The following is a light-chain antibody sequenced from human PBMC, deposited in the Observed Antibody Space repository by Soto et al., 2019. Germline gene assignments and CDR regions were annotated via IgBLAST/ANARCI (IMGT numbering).Light chain of an antibody. J-gene: IGKJ1*01. CDR1: QSVSSN. Sequence: EIVLTHSPATLSVSPGERATLSCRASQSVSSNLAWYQQKPGQAPRLLIHGASTRATGVPDRFSGSGSGTDFTLTISRLEPEDFAVYHCQQYGSLSWTFGQGTKV. V-gene: IGKV3-20*01. CDR3: QQYGSLSWT. CDR2: GAS.